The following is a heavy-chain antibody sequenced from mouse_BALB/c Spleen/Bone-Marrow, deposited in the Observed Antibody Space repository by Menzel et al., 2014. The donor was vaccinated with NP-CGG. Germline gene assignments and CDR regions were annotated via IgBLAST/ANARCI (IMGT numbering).Heavy chain of an antibody. J-gene: IGHJ2*01. CDR1: GYSFTGYF. CDR3: ARYGYYGGSYFDY. D-gene: IGHD1-1*01. V-gene: IGHV1-20*02. Sequence: EVQLQQSGPELVKPGASVKISCKASGYSFTGYFMNWVMQSHGKSLEWIGRINPYNGDTFYNQKFKGKATLTVDKSSSTAHMELRSLASEDSAVYYCARYGYYGGSYFDYWGQGTTLTVSS. CDR2: INPYNGDT.